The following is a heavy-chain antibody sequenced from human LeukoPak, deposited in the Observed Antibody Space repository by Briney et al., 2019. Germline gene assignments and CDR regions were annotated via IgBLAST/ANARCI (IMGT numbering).Heavy chain of an antibody. D-gene: IGHD2-15*01. CDR2: VYTSGST. J-gene: IGHJ4*02. V-gene: IGHV4-61*02. CDR1: GGSISSSSYY. CDR3: ARDCSGGTCYLGVLDY. Sequence: PSETLSLTCTVSGGSISSSSYYWGWIRQPAGKGLEWIGRVYTSGSTNYNPSLKGRVAMSVDTSKNQFSLDLTSVTAADAAVYYCARDCSGGTCYLGVLDYWGQGIRVTVSS.